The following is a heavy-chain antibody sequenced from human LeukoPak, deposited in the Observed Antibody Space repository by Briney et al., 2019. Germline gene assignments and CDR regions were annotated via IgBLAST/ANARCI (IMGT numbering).Heavy chain of an antibody. V-gene: IGHV1-69*04. CDR3: TRDMTTVTTNYYYGMDV. D-gene: IGHD4-17*01. J-gene: IGHJ6*02. CDR2: IIPILGIA. CDR1: GGTFSSYA. Sequence: SVKVSCKASGGTFSSYAISWVRQAPGQGLEWMGRIIPILGIANYAQKFQGRVTITADKSTSTAYMELSSLRSEDTAVYYCTRDMTTVTTNYYYGMDVWGQGTTVTVSS.